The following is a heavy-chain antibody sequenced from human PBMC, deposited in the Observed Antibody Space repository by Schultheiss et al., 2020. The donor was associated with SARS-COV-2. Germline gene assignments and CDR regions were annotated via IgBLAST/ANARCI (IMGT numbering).Heavy chain of an antibody. CDR1: GFTFSSYG. CDR2: IWYDGSNK. D-gene: IGHD2-2*01. V-gene: IGHV3-33*01. CDR3: ARPLYRYCSSTSCYFDY. Sequence: GESLKISCAASGFTFSSYGMHWVRQAPGKGLEWVAVIWYDGSNKYYADSVKGRFTISRDNSKNTLYLQMGSLRAEDMAVYYCARPLYRYCSSTSCYFDYWGQGTLVTVSS. J-gene: IGHJ4*02.